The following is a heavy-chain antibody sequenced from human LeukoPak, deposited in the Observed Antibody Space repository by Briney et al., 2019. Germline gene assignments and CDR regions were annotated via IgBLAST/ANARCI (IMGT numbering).Heavy chain of an antibody. CDR2: IYPREA. Sequence: PSETLSLTCTVSGGSGRRTDFYWGWIRQSPGKGLEWLGTIYPREALCNPSLNSRVTISVDSSKRQFFLRLNSVTAADTAIYYCAREGGDYSDYNAFDIWGQGILVTVSS. CDR3: AREGGDYSDYNAFDI. V-gene: IGHV4-39*01. D-gene: IGHD4-11*01. J-gene: IGHJ3*02. CDR1: GGSGRRTDFY.